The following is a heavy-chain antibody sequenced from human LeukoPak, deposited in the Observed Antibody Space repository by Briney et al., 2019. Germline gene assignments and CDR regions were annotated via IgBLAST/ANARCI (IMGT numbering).Heavy chain of an antibody. CDR1: GFTFSSYA. CDR3: AKAFNYYDSSGYYDY. Sequence: GGSLRLSCAASGFTFSSYAMSWVRQAPGKGLEWVSGISWNSGSIGYADSVKGRFTISRDNAKNSLYLQMNSLRAEDTALYYCAKAFNYYDSSGYYDYWGQGTLVTVSS. J-gene: IGHJ4*02. V-gene: IGHV3-9*01. CDR2: ISWNSGSI. D-gene: IGHD3-22*01.